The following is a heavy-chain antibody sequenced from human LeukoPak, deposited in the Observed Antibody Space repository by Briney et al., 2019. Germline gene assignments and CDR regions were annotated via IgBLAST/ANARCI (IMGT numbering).Heavy chain of an antibody. V-gene: IGHV3-64*01. J-gene: IGHJ4*02. CDR1: GFAFSSFA. CDR3: ARTNNLWDYYFDY. D-gene: IGHD1-26*01. Sequence: GGSLRLSCTASGFAFSSFAMNWVRQAPGKGLEYVSAISTNGGSTYYANSVKGRFTISRDNSKNTLYLQMNSLRAEDTAVYYCARTNNLWDYYFDYWGQGTLVTVSS. CDR2: ISTNGGST.